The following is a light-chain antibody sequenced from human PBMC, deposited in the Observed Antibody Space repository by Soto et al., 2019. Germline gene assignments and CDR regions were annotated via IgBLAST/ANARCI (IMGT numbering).Light chain of an antibody. J-gene: IGKJ1*01. V-gene: IGKV1-39*01. Sequence: DIQMTQSPSSLSASVGDRVTITCRASQSISSYLNWYQQKPGKAPKALIYAASTLQSGVPSRFSDSGSGRDFTLTINWLQPEDFATYYCQQSYSTPWTFGQGTRVDI. CDR2: AAS. CDR3: QQSYSTPWT. CDR1: QSISSY.